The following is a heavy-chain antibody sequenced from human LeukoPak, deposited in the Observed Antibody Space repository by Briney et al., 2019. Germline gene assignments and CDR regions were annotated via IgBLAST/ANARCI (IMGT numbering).Heavy chain of an antibody. D-gene: IGHD3-22*01. V-gene: IGHV3-23*01. CDR3: PKGFYFGLHSYDSSGYYPRGYYFDY. CDR1: GFTFSSYA. CDR2: ISGSGGST. J-gene: IGHJ4*02. Sequence: GGSLRLSCAASGFTFSSYAMSWVRQAPGKGLEWVSAISGSGGSTYYADSVKGRFTISRDNSKNTLYLQMTSLRAEDTAVYYCPKGFYFGLHSYDSSGYYPRGYYFDYWGQGTPVTVSS.